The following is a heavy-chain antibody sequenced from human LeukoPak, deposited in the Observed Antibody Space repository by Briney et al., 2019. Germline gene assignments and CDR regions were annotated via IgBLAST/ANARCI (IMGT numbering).Heavy chain of an antibody. D-gene: IGHD3-9*01. CDR3: AREGYYDILTGPDY. V-gene: IGHV1-18*04. CDR1: GYTFTSYG. J-gene: IGHJ4*02. CDR2: ISAYNGNT. Sequence: ASVKVPCKASGYTFTSYGISWVRQAPGQGLEWMGWISAYNGNTNYAQKLQGRVTMTTDTSTSTAYMELRSLRSDDTAVYYCAREGYYDILTGPDYWGQGTLVTVSS.